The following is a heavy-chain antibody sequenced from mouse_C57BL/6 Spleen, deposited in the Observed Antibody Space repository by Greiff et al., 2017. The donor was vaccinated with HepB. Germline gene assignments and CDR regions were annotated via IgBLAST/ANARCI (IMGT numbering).Heavy chain of an antibody. J-gene: IGHJ3*01. V-gene: IGHV1-22*01. CDR3: ARDGYYVGFAY. CDR2: INPNNGGT. Sequence: EVKLMESGPELVKPGASVKMSCKASGYTFTDYNMHWVKQSHGKSLEWIGYINPNNGGTSYNQKFKGKATLTVNKSSSTAYMELRSLTSEDSAVYYCARDGYYVGFAYWGQGTLVTVSA. CDR1: GYTFTDYN. D-gene: IGHD2-3*01.